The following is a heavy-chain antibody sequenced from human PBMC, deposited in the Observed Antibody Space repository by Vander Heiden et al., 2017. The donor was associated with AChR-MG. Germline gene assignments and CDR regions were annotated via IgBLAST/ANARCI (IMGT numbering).Heavy chain of an antibody. Sequence: QVQLVESGGGVVQPGTSLRLSCAASGFTFRTYAIHWVRQTPGKGLEGVAVTSYDGNTQYYADSVKGRFTISRDNSKNTLYLQMNSLRTEDTAIYYCARARSTIAAYNWFDSWGQGTLVTVSS. CDR2: TSYDGNTQ. V-gene: IGHV3-30-3*01. D-gene: IGHD6-13*01. J-gene: IGHJ5*01. CDR1: GFTFRTYA. CDR3: ARARSTIAAYNWFDS.